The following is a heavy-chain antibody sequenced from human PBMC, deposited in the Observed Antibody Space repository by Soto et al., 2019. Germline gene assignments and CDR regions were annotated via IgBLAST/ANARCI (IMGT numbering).Heavy chain of an antibody. V-gene: IGHV3-23*01. Sequence: PGGSLRLSCAASGFTFSSYAMSWVRQAPGKGLEWVSAISGSGGSTYYADSVKGRFTISRDNSKNTLYLQMNSLRAEDTAVYYCAKDRADSSGWYPAWFDPWGQGTLVTVSS. CDR3: AKDRADSSGWYPAWFDP. D-gene: IGHD6-19*01. CDR2: ISGSGGST. CDR1: GFTFSSYA. J-gene: IGHJ5*02.